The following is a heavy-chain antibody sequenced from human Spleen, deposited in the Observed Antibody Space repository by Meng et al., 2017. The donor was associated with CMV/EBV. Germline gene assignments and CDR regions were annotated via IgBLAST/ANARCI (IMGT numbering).Heavy chain of an antibody. J-gene: IGHJ4*02. CDR2: INHSGRT. CDR1: GGSFSTYY. V-gene: IGHV4-34*01. D-gene: IGHD6-6*01. CDR3: ARGTEIVARDYVFDY. Sequence: ESLKISCAVFGGSFSTYYWSWIRQPPGKGLEWIGEINHSGRTNYDPSLKSLVTISVDTSKNQFSLNVISVTAADTAVYYCARGTEIVARDYVFDYWGQGSLVTVSS.